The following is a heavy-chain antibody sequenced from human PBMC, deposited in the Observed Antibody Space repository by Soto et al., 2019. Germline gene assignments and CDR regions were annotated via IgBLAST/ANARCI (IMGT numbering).Heavy chain of an antibody. Sequence: GGSLRLSCAVSGLTFSSYAMSWVRQGPGKGLEWVSTISGSGGSTYYADSAKGRFTISRDNSRDTLCLQMNNLRAEDTAVYYCAKGTVGSTLQPYYLDFWGQGTLITVSS. CDR3: AKGTVGSTLQPYYLDF. CDR2: ISGSGGST. D-gene: IGHD6-13*01. V-gene: IGHV3-23*01. CDR1: GLTFSSYA. J-gene: IGHJ4*02.